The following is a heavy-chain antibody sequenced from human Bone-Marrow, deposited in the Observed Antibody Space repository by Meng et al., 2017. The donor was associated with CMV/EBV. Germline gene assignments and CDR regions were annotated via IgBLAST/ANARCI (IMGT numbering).Heavy chain of an antibody. CDR1: GGSIGDSRYY. D-gene: IGHD3-3*01. J-gene: IGHJ6*02. CDR3: ARLPSSAISPPDV. Sequence: SETLSLTCTVSGGSIGDSRYYWGWIRQPPGKGLEWFGTIYYTGSTFYNPSLKSRVTISVDTSKNQFSLKLTSVTAPDTAVYYCARLPSSAISPPDVWVQGTTVTVSS. CDR2: IYYTGST. V-gene: IGHV4-39*01.